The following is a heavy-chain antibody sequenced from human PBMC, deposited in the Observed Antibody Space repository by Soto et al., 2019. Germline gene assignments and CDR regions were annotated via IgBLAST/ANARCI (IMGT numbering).Heavy chain of an antibody. CDR3: ARDKVYRDGHPPSLWAFAI. V-gene: IGHV3-33*01. D-gene: IGHD2-21*01. Sequence: GGSLRLSCAASGFTFDNYGMHWVRQAPGKGLEWVAIIWYDGTNKYYADSVKGRFTISRDNSKNTIYLHMSSLIAEDTAVYYYARDKVYRDGHPPSLWAFAIWGQGPMAT. CDR1: GFTFDNYG. CDR2: IWYDGTNK. J-gene: IGHJ3*02.